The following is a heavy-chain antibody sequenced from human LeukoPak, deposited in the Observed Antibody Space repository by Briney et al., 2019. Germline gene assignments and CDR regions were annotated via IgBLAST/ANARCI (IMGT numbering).Heavy chain of an antibody. D-gene: IGHD6-19*01. J-gene: IGHJ6*03. CDR3: ARRSSGWYGDYYYYMDV. Sequence: EASVRVSCKASGGTFTSYDINWVRQATGQGLEWMGWMNPNSGNTGYAQKFQGRVTMTRNTSISTAYMELSSLRSEDTAVYYCARRSSGWYGDYYYYMDVWGKGTTVTISS. V-gene: IGHV1-8*01. CDR2: MNPNSGNT. CDR1: GGTFTSYD.